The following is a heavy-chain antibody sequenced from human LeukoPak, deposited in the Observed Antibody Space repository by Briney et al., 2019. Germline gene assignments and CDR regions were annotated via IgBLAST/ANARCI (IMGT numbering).Heavy chain of an antibody. D-gene: IGHD3-16*01. CDR3: ATSEGGQFDP. J-gene: IGHJ5*02. Sequence: SSETLSLTCTVSGGSISSYYWSWIRQPPGKGLEWIGYIYYSGSTNYNPSLKSRVTISVGTSKNQFSLKLSSVTAADTAVYYCATSEGGQFDPWGQGTLVTVSS. V-gene: IGHV4-59*01. CDR1: GGSISSYY. CDR2: IYYSGST.